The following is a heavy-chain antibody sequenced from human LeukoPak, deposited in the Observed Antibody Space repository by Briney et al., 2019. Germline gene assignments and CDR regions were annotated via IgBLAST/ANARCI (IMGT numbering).Heavy chain of an antibody. Sequence: TSETLSLTCTVSGGSISGSGYYWSWIRQPPGKGLEWIGYIYHTGSTYYNPSLASRVTISVDRSKNQFSLRLTSVTAADTAVFYCARGGVGPTTNWFDPWGQGTLVTVSS. CDR2: IYHTGST. D-gene: IGHD1-26*01. V-gene: IGHV4-30-2*01. J-gene: IGHJ5*02. CDR1: GGSISGSGYY. CDR3: ARGGVGPTTNWFDP.